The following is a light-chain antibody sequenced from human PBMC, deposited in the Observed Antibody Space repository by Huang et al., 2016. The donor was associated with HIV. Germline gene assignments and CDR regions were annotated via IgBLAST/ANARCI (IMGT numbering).Light chain of an antibody. CDR1: QSMDGY. V-gene: IGKV1-39*01. Sequence: DIQMTQSPSSLSASVGDRVTITCRASQSMDGYLNWYQQKPGKAPKLLISGASNLQSGVPPRFSGSGSGTDYTLSITNLQPYDFATYFCQQSYSTLITFGQGSRLDVK. J-gene: IGKJ5*01. CDR2: GAS. CDR3: QQSYSTLIT.